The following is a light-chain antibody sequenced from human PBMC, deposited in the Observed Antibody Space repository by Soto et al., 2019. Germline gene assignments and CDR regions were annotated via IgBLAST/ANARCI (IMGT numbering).Light chain of an antibody. J-gene: IGKJ4*01. CDR2: SAS. V-gene: IGKV3-15*01. CDR1: QFVSTN. Sequence: EVVMTQSPATLSVSPGERATLSCRASQFVSTNLAWYQQKPGQAPRLLIYSASTRATGIPARFSGSGSGTEFTPTISSLPPADSAVYYCQQFNTWPPLTFGGGTKVQIK. CDR3: QQFNTWPPLT.